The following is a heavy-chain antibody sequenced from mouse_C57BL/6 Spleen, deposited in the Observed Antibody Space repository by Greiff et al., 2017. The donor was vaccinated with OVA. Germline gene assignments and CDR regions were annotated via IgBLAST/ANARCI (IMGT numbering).Heavy chain of an antibody. CDR1: GFSLTSYG. J-gene: IGHJ4*01. Sequence: VQVVESGPGLVAPSQSLSITCTVSGFSLTSYGVHWVRQPPGKGLEWLVVIWSDGSTTYNSALKSRLSISKDNSKSQVFLKMNSLQTDDTAMYYCARHVPDGYYYAMDYWGQGTSVTVSS. CDR3: ARHVPDGYYYAMDY. D-gene: IGHD2-3*01. CDR2: IWSDGST. V-gene: IGHV2-6-1*01.